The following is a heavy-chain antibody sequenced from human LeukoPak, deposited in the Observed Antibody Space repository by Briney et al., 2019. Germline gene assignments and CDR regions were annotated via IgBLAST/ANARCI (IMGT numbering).Heavy chain of an antibody. D-gene: IGHD6-13*01. V-gene: IGHV4-59*01. Sequence: SETLSLTCTVSGGSISSYYWSWIRQPPGKGLEWIRYIYYSGSTNYNPSLKSRVTISVDTSKNQFSLRLSSVTAADTAVYYCARDSYSSSWYYYGMDVWGKGTTVTVSS. CDR3: ARDSYSSSWYYYGMDV. CDR2: IYYSGST. J-gene: IGHJ6*04. CDR1: GGSISSYY.